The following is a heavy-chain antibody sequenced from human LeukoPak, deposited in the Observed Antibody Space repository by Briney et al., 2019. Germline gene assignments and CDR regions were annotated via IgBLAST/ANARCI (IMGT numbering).Heavy chain of an antibody. D-gene: IGHD3-10*01. V-gene: IGHV3-23*01. CDR2: ISGSGGSK. J-gene: IGHJ6*02. Sequence: TGGSLRPSCAASGFTFSSYAMNWVRQAPGKGLEWVSTISGSGGSKHYADSVEGRFTISRDNSKNTVYLQMNSLRAEDTAIYYCAKLTSASGAYGVDVWGQGTTVTVSS. CDR3: AKLTSASGAYGVDV. CDR1: GFTFSSYA.